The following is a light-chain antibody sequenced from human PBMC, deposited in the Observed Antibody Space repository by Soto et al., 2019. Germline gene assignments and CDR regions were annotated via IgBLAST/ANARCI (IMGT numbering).Light chain of an antibody. CDR3: QQYGTSEII. V-gene: IGKV3-20*01. CDR1: QSVAANY. CDR2: DTS. J-gene: IGKJ5*01. Sequence: EVVLTQSPGTLSLSPGERATLSFRSSQSVAANYLAWYQQKPGQAPRLLIYDTSSRATGVPDRYSASGSGTDFTLTISRLEPEDFAVFFCQQYGTSEIIFGQGTRLEIK.